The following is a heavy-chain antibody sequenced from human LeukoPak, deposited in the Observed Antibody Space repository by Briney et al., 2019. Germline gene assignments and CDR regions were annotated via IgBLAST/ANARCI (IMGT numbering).Heavy chain of an antibody. CDR1: GGSISSYY. V-gene: IGHV4-59*01. CDR3: ARHWFGTEGFLERLPRD. D-gene: IGHD3-3*01. J-gene: IGHJ4*02. Sequence: SETLSLTCTVSGGSISSYYWRWIRQPPGKVLEWIAYTYYSGSTNYNPSLKSRVTISVDTSKNQFSLKLSSVTAADTAVYYCARHWFGTEGFLERLPRDWGQGNLVTVSS. CDR2: TYYSGST.